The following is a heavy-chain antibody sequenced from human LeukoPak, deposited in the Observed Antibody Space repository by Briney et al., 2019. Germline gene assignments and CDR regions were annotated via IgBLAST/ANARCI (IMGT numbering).Heavy chain of an antibody. Sequence: PSETLSLTCTVSGGSISSSSYYWGWIRQPPGKGLEWIGSIYYSGSTYYNPSLKSRVTISVDTSKNQFSLKLSSVTAADTAVYYCARDKVLLWFGELLYMDVWGKGTTVTISS. CDR2: IYYSGST. D-gene: IGHD3-10*01. CDR3: ARDKVLLWFGELLYMDV. V-gene: IGHV4-39*07. CDR1: GGSISSSSYY. J-gene: IGHJ6*03.